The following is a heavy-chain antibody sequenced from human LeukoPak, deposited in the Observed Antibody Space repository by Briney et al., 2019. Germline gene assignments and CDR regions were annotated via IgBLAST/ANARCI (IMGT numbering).Heavy chain of an antibody. V-gene: IGHV3-30*03. CDR2: ISYDGSNK. CDR1: GFTFSSNG. D-gene: IGHD4-17*01. J-gene: IGHJ4*02. Sequence: PGGSLRPSCAASGFTFSSNGMHWVRQAPGKGLEWVAVISYDGSNKYYADSVKGRFTISRDNSKNTLYLQMNSLRAEDTAVYYCHGDYGDYWGQGTLVTVSS. CDR3: HGDYGDY.